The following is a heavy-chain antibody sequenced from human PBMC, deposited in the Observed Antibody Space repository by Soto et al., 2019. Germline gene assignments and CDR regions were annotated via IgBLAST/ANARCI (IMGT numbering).Heavy chain of an antibody. J-gene: IGHJ4*02. CDR3: AREPFRLGYCSSTSCFASDY. V-gene: IGHV1-18*01. D-gene: IGHD2-2*01. CDR1: GYTFSSFG. Sequence: APVKVSCKASGYTFSSFGISWGRQAPGQGLEWMGWISAYNGNTNYAQKLQGRVTMTTDTSTSTAYMELRSLRSDDTAVYYCAREPFRLGYCSSTSCFASDYWGQGTLVTVSS. CDR2: ISAYNGNT.